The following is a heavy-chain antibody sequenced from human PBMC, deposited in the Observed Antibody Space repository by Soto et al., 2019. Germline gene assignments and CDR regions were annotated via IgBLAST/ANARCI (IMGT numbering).Heavy chain of an antibody. J-gene: IGHJ4*02. V-gene: IGHV4-59*08. Sequence: SETLSLTCTVSGGSISNYYWSWIRQPPGKGLEWIGYIYYSGTTKYNPSLKSRVTISLDTSKNQFSLKLNSVTAADTAMYYCARRDSSSWFLDYWGQGTLVTVSS. CDR1: GGSISNYY. D-gene: IGHD6-13*01. CDR3: ARRDSSSWFLDY. CDR2: IYYSGTT.